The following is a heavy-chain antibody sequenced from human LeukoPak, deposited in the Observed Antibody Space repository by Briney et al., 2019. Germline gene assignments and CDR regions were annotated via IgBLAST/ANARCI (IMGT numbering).Heavy chain of an antibody. V-gene: IGHV3-30*03. CDR2: ISYDGSNK. Sequence: GGSLRLSCGASGFTFSNYGMLWVRQAPGKGLEGVALISYDGSNKHYADSVKGRFTISRDNSKNTLYLQMNSLRAEDTAVYYCARAHLSSSSTDYMEVWGKGTTVTVSS. D-gene: IGHD6-6*01. CDR3: ARAHLSSSSTDYMEV. CDR1: GFTFSNYG. J-gene: IGHJ6*03.